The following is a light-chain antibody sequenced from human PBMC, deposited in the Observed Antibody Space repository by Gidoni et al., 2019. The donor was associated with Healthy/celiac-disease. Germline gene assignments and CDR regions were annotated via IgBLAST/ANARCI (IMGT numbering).Light chain of an antibody. J-gene: IGLJ3*02. V-gene: IGLV2-14*03. CDR2: DVS. CDR1: SSDVGGYNY. Sequence: QSALTQPASVSGSPGQSITIPCTGTSSDVGGYNYVSQYPQHPGKAPNLMIYDVSNRPSGVSNRFSGSKSGNTASLTISGLQAEDEADYYCSSYTSSSWVFGGGTKLTVL. CDR3: SSYTSSSWV.